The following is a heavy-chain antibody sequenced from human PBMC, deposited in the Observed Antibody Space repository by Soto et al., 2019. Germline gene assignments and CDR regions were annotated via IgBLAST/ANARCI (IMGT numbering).Heavy chain of an antibody. Sequence: GESLKISCKGSGYSFTSYWIGWVRQMPGKGLEWMGIIYPGDSDTRYSPSFQGQVTISADKSISTAYLQWSSLKASDTAMYYCASSRDYYYYGMDVWGQGTTVTVSS. D-gene: IGHD3-10*01. CDR2: IYPGDSDT. J-gene: IGHJ6*02. V-gene: IGHV5-51*01. CDR1: GYSFTSYW. CDR3: ASSRDYYYYGMDV.